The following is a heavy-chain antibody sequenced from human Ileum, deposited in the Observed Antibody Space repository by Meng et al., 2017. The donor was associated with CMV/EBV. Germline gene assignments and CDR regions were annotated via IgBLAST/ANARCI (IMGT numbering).Heavy chain of an antibody. CDR1: GFTFDDYT. V-gene: IGHV3-43*01. D-gene: IGHD6-6*01. CDR2: ITWDGVST. CDR3: AKDMGSSSSRGFDY. Sequence: GGSLRLSCAASGFTFDDYTMHWVRQAPGKGLEWVSLITWDGVSTYYADSVKGRFTISRDNSKNSLYLQMNSLRTEDTALFYCAKDMGSSSSRGFDYWGQGTLVTVSS. J-gene: IGHJ4*02.